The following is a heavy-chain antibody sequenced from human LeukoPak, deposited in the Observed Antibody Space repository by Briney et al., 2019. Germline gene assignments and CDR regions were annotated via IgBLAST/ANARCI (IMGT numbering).Heavy chain of an antibody. D-gene: IGHD2-8*01. CDR3: AKEHSVMVYAVDY. CDR2: ISERGGST. J-gene: IGHJ4*02. V-gene: IGHV3-23*01. CDR1: GISLSNYA. Sequence: GGSLRLSCVVSGISLSNYAMTWVRQAPGKGLEWVSYISERGGSTTYADSVKGRFTISRDTSLNTLYLQMNSLRAEDTAVYYCAKEHSVMVYAVDYWGQGTLVTVSS.